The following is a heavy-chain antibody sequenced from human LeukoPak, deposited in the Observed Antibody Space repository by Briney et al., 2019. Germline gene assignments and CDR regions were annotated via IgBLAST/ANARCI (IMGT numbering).Heavy chain of an antibody. J-gene: IGHJ2*01. V-gene: IGHV3-30*02. Sequence: PGGSLRLSCAASGFTFSSYGMHWVRQAPGKGLEWVAFIRYDGSNKYYADSVKGRFTISRDNSKNTLFLQMNSLRGEDTAFYYCAKRKTSPPRYFDLWGRGTLVTVSS. CDR1: GFTFSSYG. D-gene: IGHD2-2*01. CDR3: AKRKTSPPRYFDL. CDR2: IRYDGSNK.